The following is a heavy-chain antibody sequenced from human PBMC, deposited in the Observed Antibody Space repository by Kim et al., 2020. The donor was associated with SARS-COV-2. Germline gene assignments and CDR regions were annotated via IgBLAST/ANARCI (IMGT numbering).Heavy chain of an antibody. CDR1: GDSVSSNSAA. Sequence: SQTLSLTCAISGDSVSSNSAAWNWIRQSPSRGLEWLGRTYYRSKWYNDYAVSVKSRITINPDTSKNQFSLQLNSVTPEDTAVYYCARESHPELAVAYYYYYGMDVWGQGTTVTVSS. J-gene: IGHJ6*02. CDR3: ARESHPELAVAYYYYYGMDV. CDR2: TYYRSKWYN. D-gene: IGHD6-19*01. V-gene: IGHV6-1*01.